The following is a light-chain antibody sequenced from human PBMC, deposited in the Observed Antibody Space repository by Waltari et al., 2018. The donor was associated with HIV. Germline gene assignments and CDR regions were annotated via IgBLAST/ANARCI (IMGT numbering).Light chain of an antibody. J-gene: IGLJ1*01. Sequence: QSAPTQPASVSGSPGQSITISCTGTSSDVGGYNYVSWYQQHPGKAPKLMIYDVSNRPSGVSNRFSGSKSGNTASLTISGLQAEDEDDYYCSSYTSSSTRVFGTGTKVTVL. CDR3: SSYTSSSTRV. CDR2: DVS. V-gene: IGLV2-14*01. CDR1: SSDVGGYNY.